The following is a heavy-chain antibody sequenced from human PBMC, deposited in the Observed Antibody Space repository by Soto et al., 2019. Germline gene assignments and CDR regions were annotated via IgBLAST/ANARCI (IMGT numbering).Heavy chain of an antibody. J-gene: IGHJ4*02. CDR3: ASTWSGYYYFDS. CDR1: GFTFSSYG. Sequence: QVQLVESGGGVVQPGGSLRLSCAASGFTFSSYGMHWVRQAPGKGLEWVAVISYDGSNRYYGDSVKGQFTISRDNSKNTLYLQMNSLRAEDTAVYYCASTWSGYYYFDSWGQGTLVTVSS. V-gene: IGHV3-30*03. CDR2: ISYDGSNR. D-gene: IGHD3-3*01.